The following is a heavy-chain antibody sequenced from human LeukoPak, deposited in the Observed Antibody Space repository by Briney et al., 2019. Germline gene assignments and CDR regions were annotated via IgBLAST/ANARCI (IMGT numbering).Heavy chain of an antibody. V-gene: IGHV3-7*03. D-gene: IGHD1-14*01. J-gene: IGHJ1*01. CDR3: ARESPYNGGSAEYFQH. Sequence: GGSLRLSCAASGFTFSSFWMSWVRQAPGKGLEWVANIKQDGSEKYYVDSVKGRFSISRDNAKNSMYLQMNSLRAEDTAVYHCARESPYNGGSAEYFQHWGQGTLVTVSS. CDR1: GFTFSSFW. CDR2: IKQDGSEK.